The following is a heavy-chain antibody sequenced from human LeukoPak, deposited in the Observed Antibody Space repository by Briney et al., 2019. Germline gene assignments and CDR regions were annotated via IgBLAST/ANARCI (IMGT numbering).Heavy chain of an antibody. D-gene: IGHD3-10*01. CDR2: MNPNSGNT. J-gene: IGHJ4*02. Sequence: ASVKVSCKASGYTFTSYDINWVRQATGQGLEWMGWMNPNSGNTGYAQKFQGRVTITRNTSISTAYMELSSLRSEDTAVYYCARGRGGAYGSGKEYYFDYWGQGTLVTVSS. V-gene: IGHV1-8*03. CDR3: ARGRGGAYGSGKEYYFDY. CDR1: GYTFTSYD.